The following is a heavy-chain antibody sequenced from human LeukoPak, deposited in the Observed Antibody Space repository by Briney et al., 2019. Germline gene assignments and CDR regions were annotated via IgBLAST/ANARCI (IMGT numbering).Heavy chain of an antibody. CDR1: GFTFSDYY. D-gene: IGHD4-17*01. CDR2: ISSSGSTI. Sequence: PGGSLRLSCAASGFTFSDYYMSWIRPAPGKGLEWVSYISSSGSTIYYADSVKGRFTISRDNAKNSLYLQMNSLRAEDTAVYYCARDKFYKYGDHRNWFDPWGQGTLVTVSS. J-gene: IGHJ5*02. V-gene: IGHV3-11*01. CDR3: ARDKFYKYGDHRNWFDP.